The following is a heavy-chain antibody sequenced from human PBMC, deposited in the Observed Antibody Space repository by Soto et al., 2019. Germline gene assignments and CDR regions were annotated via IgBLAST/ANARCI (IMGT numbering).Heavy chain of an antibody. CDR3: ARFVDTAMVSFDY. CDR1: GGSISSGGYY. V-gene: IGHV4-31*03. CDR2: IYYSGST. Sequence: PSETLSLTCTVSGGSISSGGYYWSWIRQHPGKGLEWIGYIYYSGSTYYNPSLKSRVTISVDTSKNQFSLKLSSVTAADTAVYYCARFVDTAMVSFDYWGQGTLVTVS. J-gene: IGHJ4*02. D-gene: IGHD5-18*01.